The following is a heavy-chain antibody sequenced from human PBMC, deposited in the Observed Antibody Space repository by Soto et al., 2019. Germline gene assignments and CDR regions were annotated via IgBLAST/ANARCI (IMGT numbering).Heavy chain of an antibody. D-gene: IGHD1-26*01. CDR1: GGSISSSSYY. V-gene: IGHV4-39*02. J-gene: IGHJ5*02. CDR3: ATQEVGGSYVYTFDP. Sequence: SETMYLTCTVSGGSISSSSYYWGWIRQPPGKGLEWIGSIYYSGSTYYNPSLKSRVTISVDTSKNHFSLKLSSVTAADTAVYYCATQEVGGSYVYTFDPWGQGTLVTVSS. CDR2: IYYSGST.